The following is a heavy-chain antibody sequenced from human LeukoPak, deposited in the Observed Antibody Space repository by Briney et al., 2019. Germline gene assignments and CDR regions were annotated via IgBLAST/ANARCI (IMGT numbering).Heavy chain of an antibody. Sequence: ASLKVSCKASGYTFTGPYIHWMRQAPGQGLEWMGWLNPNSGGTKYAQKSQGRVTVTRDTSTSTAYMELSGLRADGTAVYYCARVEYCTKGVCISFDLWGGGTMVSVSS. CDR3: ARVEYCTKGVCISFDL. V-gene: IGHV1-2*02. D-gene: IGHD2-8*01. J-gene: IGHJ4*02. CDR2: LNPNSGGT. CDR1: GYTFTGPY.